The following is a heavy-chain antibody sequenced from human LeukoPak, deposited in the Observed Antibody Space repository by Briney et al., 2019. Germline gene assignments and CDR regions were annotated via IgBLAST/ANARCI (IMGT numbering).Heavy chain of an antibody. CDR1: GFTVSSNY. J-gene: IGHJ4*02. Sequence: PGGSLRLXCAASGFTVSSNYMSWVRQAPGKELEWVSVIYSGGSTYYADSVKGRFTISRDNSKNTLYLQMNSLRAEDTAVYYCARGDYVWGSYRVWGQGTLVTVSS. CDR3: ARGDYVWGSYRV. CDR2: IYSGGST. V-gene: IGHV3-53*01. D-gene: IGHD3-16*02.